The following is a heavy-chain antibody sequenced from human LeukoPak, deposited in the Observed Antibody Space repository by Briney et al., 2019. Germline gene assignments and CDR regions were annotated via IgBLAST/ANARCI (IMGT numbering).Heavy chain of an antibody. Sequence: GGSLRLSCAASGFTFSSYAMSWVRQAPGKGLEWVSAISGSGGSTYYADSVKGRFTISRDNSKNTPYLQMNSLRAEGTAVYYCAKDPYRYGDYVGGFDPWGQGTLVTVS. J-gene: IGHJ5*02. V-gene: IGHV3-23*01. CDR1: GFTFSSYA. CDR3: AKDPYRYGDYVGGFDP. CDR2: ISGSGGST. D-gene: IGHD4-17*01.